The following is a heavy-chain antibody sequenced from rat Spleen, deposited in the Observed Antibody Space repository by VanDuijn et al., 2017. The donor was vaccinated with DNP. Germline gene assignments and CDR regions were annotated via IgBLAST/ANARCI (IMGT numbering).Heavy chain of an antibody. CDR1: GFTFSDYY. CDR3: ARHRTIMPYYYAMDA. J-gene: IGHJ4*01. Sequence: EVLLVESDGGLVQPGRSLKLSCAVSGFTFSDYYMAWVRQAPAKGLEWVATISYNGGTPYYRDSVKGRFTISRDNAQSTLYLQIDSLRSEDTATYYCARHRTIMPYYYAMDAWGQGASVTVSS. CDR2: ISYNGGTP. V-gene: IGHV5-7*01. D-gene: IGHD1-12*01.